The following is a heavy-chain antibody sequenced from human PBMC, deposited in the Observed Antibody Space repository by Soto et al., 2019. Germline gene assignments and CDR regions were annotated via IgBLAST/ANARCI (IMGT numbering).Heavy chain of an antibody. Sequence: SVTLSLTCTVSGTSISSYYWSWIRQPPGKGLEWIANIHYSGTTNYNPSLASRVTLSVDTSKNQFTLKMTAVTAADRAMYFCARYNSYAIDYWGRGTLVTVT. V-gene: IGHV4-59*01. CDR1: GTSISSYY. CDR2: IHYSGTT. J-gene: IGHJ4*02. D-gene: IGHD2-8*01. CDR3: ARYNSYAIDY.